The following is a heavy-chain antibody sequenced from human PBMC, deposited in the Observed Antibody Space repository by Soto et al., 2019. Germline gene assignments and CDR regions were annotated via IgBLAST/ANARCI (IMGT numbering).Heavy chain of an antibody. Sequence: SETLSLTCTVSGGSISSGVYYWSWIRHHPGKGLEWIGYIYYSGNTYYNPSLKSQVTISVDTSKNQFSLKLSSVTAADTAVYYCARSSGLEYDSSGYSYYFDYWGQGTLVTVSS. CDR2: IYYSGNT. V-gene: IGHV4-31*01. CDR3: ARSSGLEYDSSGYSYYFDY. J-gene: IGHJ4*02. CDR1: GGSISSGVYY. D-gene: IGHD3-22*01.